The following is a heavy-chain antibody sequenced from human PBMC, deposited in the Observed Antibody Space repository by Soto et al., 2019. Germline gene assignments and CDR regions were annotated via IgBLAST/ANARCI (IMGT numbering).Heavy chain of an antibody. V-gene: IGHV1-46*01. CDR2: INPSGGST. CDR1: GYTFTSYY. Sequence: ASVKVSCKASGYTFTSYYMHWVRQAPGQGLEWMGIINPSGGSTSYAQKFQGRVTMTRDTSTCTVYMELSSLRSEDTAVYYCASGSPLDYYYYYMDVWGKGTTVTVSS. J-gene: IGHJ6*03. CDR3: ASGSPLDYYYYYMDV. D-gene: IGHD3-10*01.